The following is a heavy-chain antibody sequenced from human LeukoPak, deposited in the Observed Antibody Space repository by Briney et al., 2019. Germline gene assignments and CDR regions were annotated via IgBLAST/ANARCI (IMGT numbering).Heavy chain of an antibody. Sequence: PGGSLRLSCAASGFTFSDYYMSWIRQAPGKGLEWVSYISSSGSTIYYADSVKGRFTISRDNAKNTLYLQMNSLRAEDTAVYYCAKALSVSCYTPSDYWGQGTLVTVSS. V-gene: IGHV3-11*01. D-gene: IGHD1-26*01. CDR1: GFTFSDYY. CDR3: AKALSVSCYTPSDY. J-gene: IGHJ4*02. CDR2: ISSSGSTI.